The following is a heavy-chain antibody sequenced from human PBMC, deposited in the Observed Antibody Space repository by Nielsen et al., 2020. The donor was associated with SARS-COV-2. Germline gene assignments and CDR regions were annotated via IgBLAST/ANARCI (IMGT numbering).Heavy chain of an antibody. Sequence: GESLKISCAASGFTFSSYAMSWVRQAPGKGLEWVSAISGSGGSTYYADSVKGRFTISRDNSKNTLYLQMNSLRAEDTAVYYCASTLPSMMSLPHDAFDIWGQGTMVTVSS. CDR1: GFTFSSYA. J-gene: IGHJ3*02. D-gene: IGHD3-22*01. CDR3: ASTLPSMMSLPHDAFDI. CDR2: ISGSGGST. V-gene: IGHV3-23*01.